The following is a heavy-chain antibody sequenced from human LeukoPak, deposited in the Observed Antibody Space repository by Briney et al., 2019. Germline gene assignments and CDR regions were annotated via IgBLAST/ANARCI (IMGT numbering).Heavy chain of an antibody. D-gene: IGHD6-13*01. V-gene: IGHV4-4*09. J-gene: IGHJ4*02. CDR3: ARDSAAAGIALGY. CDR1: GGSISSYY. CDR2: IYTSGST. Sequence: PSETLSLTYTVSGGSISSYYWSWIRQPPGKGLEWIGYIYTSGSTNYNPSLKSRVTISVDTSKNQFSLKLSSVTAADTAVYYCARDSAAAGIALGYWGQGTLVTVSS.